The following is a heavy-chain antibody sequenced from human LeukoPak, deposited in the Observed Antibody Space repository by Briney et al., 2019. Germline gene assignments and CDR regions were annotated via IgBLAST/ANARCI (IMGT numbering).Heavy chain of an antibody. V-gene: IGHV3-74*01. CDR1: GFTFSTYW. CDR3: ARDTYSIAE. D-gene: IGHD1-26*01. CDR2: INSGGDDT. J-gene: IGHJ4*02. Sequence: GGSLRLSCAASGFTFSTYWMHWVRQAPGKGLVWVSLINSGGDDTRYADSVKGRFTISRDNAKNTLYLQMNSLRVEDTAVYYCARDTYSIAEWGQGTLVTVSS.